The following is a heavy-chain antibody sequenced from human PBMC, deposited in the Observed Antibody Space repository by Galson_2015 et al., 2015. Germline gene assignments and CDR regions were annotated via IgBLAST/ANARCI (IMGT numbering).Heavy chain of an antibody. CDR2: IIPIFGTA. CDR1: GGTFSSYA. CDR3: ARGAVAGSIVQHMDV. J-gene: IGHJ6*02. V-gene: IGHV1-69*13. D-gene: IGHD6-19*01. Sequence: SVKVSCKASGGTFSSYAISWVRQAPGQGLEWMGGIIPIFGTANYAQKFQGRVTITADESTSTAYMELSSLRSEDTAVYYCARGAVAGSIVQHMDVWGQGTTVTVSS.